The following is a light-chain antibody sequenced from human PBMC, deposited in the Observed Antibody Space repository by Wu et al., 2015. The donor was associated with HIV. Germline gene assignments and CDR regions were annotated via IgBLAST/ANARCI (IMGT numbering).Light chain of an antibody. CDR1: ENINMW. J-gene: IGKJ1*01. CDR3: HQYESKYRT. CDR2: KAS. Sequence: DIHMTQFPATLYASVGDRVNITCRASENINMWLAWHQQQPGKAPKLLIYKASNLESRVPPRFSGRGSGTEFTLTINNLQPDDFATYYCHQYESKYRTFGQGTKVELK. V-gene: IGKV1-5*03.